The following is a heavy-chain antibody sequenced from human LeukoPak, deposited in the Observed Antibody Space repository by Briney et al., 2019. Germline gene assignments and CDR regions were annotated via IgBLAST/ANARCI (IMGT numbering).Heavy chain of an antibody. CDR1: GGSISSYY. CDR3: ARLLVYYYGMDV. Sequence: SETLSLTCTVSGGSISSYYWSWIRQPPGKGLEWIGYIYYSGSTNYNPSLKSRVTISVDTSKNQFSLQLSSVTAADTAVYYCARLLVYYYGMDVWGQGTTVTVSS. V-gene: IGHV4-59*01. D-gene: IGHD2-8*02. CDR2: IYYSGST. J-gene: IGHJ6*02.